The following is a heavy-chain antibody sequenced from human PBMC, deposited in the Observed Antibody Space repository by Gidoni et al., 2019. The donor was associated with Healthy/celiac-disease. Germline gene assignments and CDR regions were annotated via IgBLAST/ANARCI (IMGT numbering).Heavy chain of an antibody. CDR3: ARGGSSSFLFDP. V-gene: IGHV4-61*01. CDR1: GGSVSSGSYY. D-gene: IGHD6-6*01. J-gene: IGHJ5*02. Sequence: QVQLQESGPGLVKPSETLSLTCPVSGGSVSSGSYYWSWIRQPPGKGLEWIGYIYYSGSTNLNPSLKSRVTISVDTSKNQFSLKLSSVTAADTAVYYCARGGSSSFLFDPWGQGTLVTVSS. CDR2: IYYSGST.